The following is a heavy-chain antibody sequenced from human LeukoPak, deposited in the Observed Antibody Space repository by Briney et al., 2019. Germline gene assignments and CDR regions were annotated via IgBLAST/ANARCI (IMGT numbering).Heavy chain of an antibody. D-gene: IGHD3-10*01. CDR2: ISHDGGKQ. J-gene: IGHJ4*02. CDR1: GFTFSDYG. Sequence: GGSLRLSCAASGFTFSDYGIHWVRQAPGKGLEWLAVISHDGGKQYYADSGKGRFTISRDNSKSTLYVQMNSLRAEDTAVYYCAKDLSITMVRGVIITGGIDYWGQGTLVTVSS. CDR3: AKDLSITMVRGVIITGGIDY. V-gene: IGHV3-30*18.